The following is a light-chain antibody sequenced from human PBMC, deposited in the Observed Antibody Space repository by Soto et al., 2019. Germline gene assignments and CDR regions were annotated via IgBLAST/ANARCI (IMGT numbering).Light chain of an antibody. V-gene: IGLV2-14*01. J-gene: IGLJ3*02. CDR2: GVS. CDR3: GSLTTTRIWV. Sequence: QSALTQPASVSGSPGQSITMSCTGSTSDFGDDKYVSWYQQQPGKGPNLLIYGVSNRPSGVSNRFSGSKSGNTASLTISGLQVEDEDDYFCGSLTTTRIWVFGGGTKLTVL. CDR1: TSDFGDDKY.